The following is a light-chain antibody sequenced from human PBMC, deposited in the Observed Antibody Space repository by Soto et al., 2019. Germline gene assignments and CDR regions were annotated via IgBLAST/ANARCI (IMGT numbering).Light chain of an antibody. Sequence: QSVLTQPPSVSGAPGQRVTISCTGSSSNIGGCYDVHWHQQHPGTAPKLLIYGNSKRPSGVPDRFSGSKSGNTASLTVSGLQADDEADYYCSSYSGTNYHYVFGTGTKVTVL. CDR3: SSYSGTNYHYV. CDR2: GNS. J-gene: IGLJ1*01. V-gene: IGLV1-40*01. CDR1: SSNIGGCYD.